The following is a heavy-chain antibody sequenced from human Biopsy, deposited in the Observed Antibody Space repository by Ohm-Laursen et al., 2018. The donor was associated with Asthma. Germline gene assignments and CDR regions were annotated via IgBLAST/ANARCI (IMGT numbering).Heavy chain of an antibody. CDR2: ISKDASTQ. D-gene: IGHD1-1*01. CDR3: ARDLGTTRMDV. V-gene: IGHV3-30*07. CDR1: GFSFSNFA. Sequence: SLRLSCTAAGFSFSNFAIHWVRQAPGKGLEWVGVISKDASTQDYADSVKGRFTMARDNSKNTLDLQMNSLRAEDTAVYYCARDLGTTRMDVWGQGTTVAVSS. J-gene: IGHJ6*02.